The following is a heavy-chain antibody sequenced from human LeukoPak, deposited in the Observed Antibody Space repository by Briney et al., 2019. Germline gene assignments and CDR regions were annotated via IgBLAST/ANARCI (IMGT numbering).Heavy chain of an antibody. D-gene: IGHD6-13*01. CDR2: INHSGST. V-gene: IGHV4-34*01. CDR3: ARGRVAAAGTAFGYYYGMDV. CDR1: GGSFSGYY. J-gene: IGHJ6*02. Sequence: PSETLSLTCAVYGGSFSGYYWSWIRQPPGKGLEWIGEINHSGSTNYNPSLKSRVTISVDTSKNQFSLKLSSVTAADTAVYYCARGRVAAAGTAFGYYYGMDVWGQGTTVTVSS.